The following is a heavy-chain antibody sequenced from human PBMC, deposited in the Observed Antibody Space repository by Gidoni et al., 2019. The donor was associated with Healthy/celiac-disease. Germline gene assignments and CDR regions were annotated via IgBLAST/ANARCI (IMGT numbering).Heavy chain of an antibody. CDR3: ASSGDCGIAARRGAFHWFDP. Sequence: QVQLPESGPGLVQPSETLSLLCPVSGRSISRYYWSWIRQPPGTGLEWIGYIDYRGSTNDNPSLKSRVTIAVDTSKNQFSLKLSSVTAADTAVYYGASSGDCGIAARRGAFHWFDPWGQGTLVTVSS. V-gene: IGHV4-59*01. CDR1: GRSISRYY. D-gene: IGHD6-6*01. CDR2: IDYRGST. J-gene: IGHJ5*02.